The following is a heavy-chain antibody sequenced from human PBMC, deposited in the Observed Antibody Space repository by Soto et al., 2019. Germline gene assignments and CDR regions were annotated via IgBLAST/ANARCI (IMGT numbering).Heavy chain of an antibody. V-gene: IGHV4-30-4*01. D-gene: IGHD6-6*01. CDR3: AKGILAARDGYYFDY. CDR1: GGSISSGDYY. CDR2: IYYSGST. J-gene: IGHJ4*02. Sequence: SATLSLTCTVSGGSISSGDYYWSWIRQPPGKGLEWIGYIYYSGSTYYNPSLKSRVTISVDTSKNQFSLKLSSVTAADTAVYYCAKGILAARDGYYFDYWGQGTLVTVSS.